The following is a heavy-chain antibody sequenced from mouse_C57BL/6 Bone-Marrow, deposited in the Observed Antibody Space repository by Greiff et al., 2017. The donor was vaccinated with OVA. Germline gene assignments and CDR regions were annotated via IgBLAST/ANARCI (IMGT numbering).Heavy chain of an antibody. V-gene: IGHV1-64*01. D-gene: IGHD1-1*01. J-gene: IGHJ3*01. CDR3: ARHYGSSFFAY. Sequence: QVHVKQPGAELVKPGASVKLSCKASGYTFTSYWMHWVKQRPGQGLEWIGMIHPNSGSTNYNEKFKSKATLTVDKSSSTAYMQLSSLTSEDSAVYYCARHYGSSFFAYWGQGTLVTVSA. CDR2: IHPNSGST. CDR1: GYTFTSYW.